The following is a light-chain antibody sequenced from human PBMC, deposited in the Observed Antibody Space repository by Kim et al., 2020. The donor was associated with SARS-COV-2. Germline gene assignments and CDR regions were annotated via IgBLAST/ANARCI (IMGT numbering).Light chain of an antibody. J-gene: IGLJ2*01. CDR2: RDT. Sequence: SVAVGQTARITCGGNNIGTKNVHWYQQKPGQAPVMVIYRDTNRPAGIPERFSGSKSGNTATLAISRAQDGDETDYYCQVWGSSTLVFGGGTKLTVL. V-gene: IGLV3-9*01. CDR3: QVWGSSTLV. CDR1: NIGTKN.